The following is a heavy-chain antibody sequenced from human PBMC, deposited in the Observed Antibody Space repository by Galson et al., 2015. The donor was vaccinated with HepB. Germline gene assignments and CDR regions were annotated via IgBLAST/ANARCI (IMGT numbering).Heavy chain of an antibody. CDR3: ARDKFPSWGSGYYSNWFDP. V-gene: IGHV3-30-3*01. J-gene: IGHJ5*02. D-gene: IGHD3-22*01. Sequence: SLRLSCAASGFTFSSYAMHWVRQAPGKGLEWVAVISYDGSNKYYADSVKGRFTISRDNSKNTLYLQMNSLRAEDTAVYYCARDKFPSWGSGYYSNWFDPWGQGTLVTVSS. CDR1: GFTFSSYA. CDR2: ISYDGSNK.